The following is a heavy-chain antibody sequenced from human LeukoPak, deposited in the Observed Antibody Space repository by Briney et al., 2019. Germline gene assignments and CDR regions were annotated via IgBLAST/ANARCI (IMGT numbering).Heavy chain of an antibody. Sequence: ETGGSLRLSCAASGFTFSSYEMNWVRQAPGKGLEWVSYISSSGSTIYYADSVKGRFTISRDKAKNSLYLRMNSLRAEDTAVYYWARGGDSSGYYPENCFDYWGQGTLVTVSS. V-gene: IGHV3-48*03. CDR2: ISSSGSTI. CDR3: ARGGDSSGYYPENCFDY. D-gene: IGHD3-22*01. J-gene: IGHJ4*02. CDR1: GFTFSSYE.